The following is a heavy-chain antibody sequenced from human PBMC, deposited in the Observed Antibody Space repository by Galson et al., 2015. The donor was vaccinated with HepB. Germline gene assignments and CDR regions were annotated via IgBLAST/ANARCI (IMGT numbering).Heavy chain of an antibody. J-gene: IGHJ6*02. CDR3: ARDQGSVMTAADIHYYYYGMHV. CDR2: INAGNGNT. V-gene: IGHV1-3*01. CDR1: GYTFTSYA. D-gene: IGHD6-13*01. Sequence: SVKVSCKASGYTFTSYAMHWVRQAPGQRLEWMGWINAGNGNTKYSQKFQGRVTINRDTSASTAYMELSSLRSEDAAVYYCARDQGSVMTAADIHYYYYGMHVWGQVTTVTVSS.